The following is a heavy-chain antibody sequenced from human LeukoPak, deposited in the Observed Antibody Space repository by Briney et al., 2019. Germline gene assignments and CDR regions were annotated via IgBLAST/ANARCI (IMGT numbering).Heavy chain of an antibody. D-gene: IGHD1-26*01. J-gene: IGHJ3*02. Sequence: ASVKVSCKASAYTFTTSDINWVRQAAGQGLEWMGWMNPNSGHAGYAQRFQGRVTMTRKTSISTAYMELSSLRSDDTAVYYCARPSGLLDSHDAFDIWGQGTMVTVSS. CDR3: ARPSGLLDSHDAFDI. CDR1: AYTFTTSD. CDR2: MNPNSGHA. V-gene: IGHV1-8*01.